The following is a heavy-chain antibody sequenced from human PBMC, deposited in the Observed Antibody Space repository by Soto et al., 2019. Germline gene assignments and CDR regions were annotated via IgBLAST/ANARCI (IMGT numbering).Heavy chain of an antibody. CDR1: GGSISSYY. J-gene: IGHJ4*02. CDR2: IYYSGST. Sequence: SETLSLTCTVSGGSISSYYWSWIRQPPGKGLEWIGYIYYSGSTNYNPSLKSRVTISVDTSKNQFSLKLSSVTAADTAVYYCARGAAAGTINFDYWGQGTLVTVSS. CDR3: ARGAAAGTINFDY. V-gene: IGHV4-59*01. D-gene: IGHD6-13*01.